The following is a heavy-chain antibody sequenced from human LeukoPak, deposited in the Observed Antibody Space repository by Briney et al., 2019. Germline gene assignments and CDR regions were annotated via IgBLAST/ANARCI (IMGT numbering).Heavy chain of an antibody. Sequence: SETLSLTCAVYGGSFSGYYWSWIRQPPGKGLEWIGEINHSGSTNYNPSLKSRVTISVDTSKNQFSLKLSSVTAADTAVYYCARGRGYGGNSVRFDYWGQGTLVTVSS. V-gene: IGHV4-34*01. CDR3: ARGRGYGGNSVRFDY. D-gene: IGHD4-23*01. J-gene: IGHJ4*02. CDR2: INHSGST. CDR1: GGSFSGYY.